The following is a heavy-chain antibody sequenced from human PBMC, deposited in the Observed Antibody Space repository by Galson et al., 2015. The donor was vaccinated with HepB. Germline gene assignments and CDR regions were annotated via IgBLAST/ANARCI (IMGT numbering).Heavy chain of an antibody. J-gene: IGHJ4*02. V-gene: IGHV4-30-2*01. CDR1: GGSISSGGYS. CDR3: ARDNDYVDY. Sequence: TLSLTCAVSGGSISSGGYSWSWIRQPPGKGLEWIGYIYHSGSTYYNPSLKSRVTISVDRSKNQFSLKLSSVTAADTAVYYCARDNDYVDYWGQGTLVTVS. CDR2: IYHSGST. D-gene: IGHD2-8*01.